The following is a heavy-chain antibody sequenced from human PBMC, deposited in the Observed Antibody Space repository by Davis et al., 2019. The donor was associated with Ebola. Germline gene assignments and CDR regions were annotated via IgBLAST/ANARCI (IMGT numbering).Heavy chain of an antibody. D-gene: IGHD6-13*01. CDR1: GGSISSSSYY. CDR3: ARDAGIAAAAPHFDY. J-gene: IGHJ4*02. V-gene: IGHV4-39*07. CDR2: IYYSGST. Sequence: PSETLSLTCTVSGGSISSSSYYWGWIRQPPGKGLEWIGSIYYSGSTYYNPSLKSRVTISVDTSKNQFSLKLSSVTAADTAVYYCARDAGIAAAAPHFDYWGQGTLVTVSS.